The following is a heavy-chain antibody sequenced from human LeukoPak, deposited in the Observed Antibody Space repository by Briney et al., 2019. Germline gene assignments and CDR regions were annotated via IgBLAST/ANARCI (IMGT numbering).Heavy chain of an antibody. J-gene: IGHJ4*02. CDR1: GYTFTGYY. V-gene: IGHV1-2*02. CDR3: ARATLAVANEYYFDY. CDR2: INPNSGGT. Sequence: ASVKVSCKASGYTFTGYYMHWVRQAPGQGLEWMGWINPNSGGTNYAQKFQGRVTMTRDTSISTAYMELSRLRSDGTAVYYCARATLAVANEYYFDYWGQGTLVTVSS. D-gene: IGHD6-19*01.